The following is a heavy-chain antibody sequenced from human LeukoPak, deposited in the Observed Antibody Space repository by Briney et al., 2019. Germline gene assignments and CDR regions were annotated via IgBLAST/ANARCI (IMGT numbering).Heavy chain of an antibody. CDR3: AKKYYYDSSPLDY. CDR2: IYHSGST. CDR1: GGSISSTNW. J-gene: IGHJ4*02. V-gene: IGHV4-4*02. Sequence: PSGTLSLTCAVSGGSISSTNWWSWVRQPPGKGLAWIGEIYHSGSTNYNPSLKSRVTISVDKSKNQFSLKLSSVTAADTAVYYCAKKYYYDSSPLDYWGQGTLVTVSS. D-gene: IGHD3-22*01.